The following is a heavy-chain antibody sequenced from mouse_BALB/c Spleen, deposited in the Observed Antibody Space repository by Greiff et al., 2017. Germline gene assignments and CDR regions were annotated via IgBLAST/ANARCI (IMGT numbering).Heavy chain of an antibody. Sequence: VQLQQPGPELVKPGASVKMSCKASGYTFTSYVMHWVKQKPGQGLEWIGYINPYNDGTKYNEKFKGKATLTSDKSSSTAYMELSSLTSEDSAVYYCARRGLGSSYYFDYWGQGTTLTVSS. CDR1: GYTFTSYV. D-gene: IGHD1-1*01. CDR3: ARRGLGSSYYFDY. J-gene: IGHJ2*01. V-gene: IGHV1-14*01. CDR2: INPYNDGT.